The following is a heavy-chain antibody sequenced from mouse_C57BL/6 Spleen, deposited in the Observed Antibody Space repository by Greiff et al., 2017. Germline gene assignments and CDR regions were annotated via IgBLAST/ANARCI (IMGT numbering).Heavy chain of an antibody. CDR3: ASGDYYAMDY. CDR2: IYPGSGST. J-gene: IGHJ4*01. Sequence: VQLKQSGAELVKPGASVKMSCKASGYTFTSYWITWVKQRPGQGLEWIGDIYPGSGSTNYNEKFKSKATLTVDTSSSTAYMQLSSLTSEDSAVYYCASGDYYAMDYWGQGTSVTVSS. V-gene: IGHV1-55*01. CDR1: GYTFTSYW.